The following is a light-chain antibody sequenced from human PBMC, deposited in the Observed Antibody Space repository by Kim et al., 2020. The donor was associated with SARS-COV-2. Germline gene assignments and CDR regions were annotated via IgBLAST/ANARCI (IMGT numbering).Light chain of an antibody. V-gene: IGLV2-8*01. CDR3: GSYVGNNNFV. CDR1: SSDVGGYNY. Sequence: GQSVTISCTGTSSDVGGYNYVSWYQHHPGQAPKHMIYEVTKRPSGVPDRFSGSKSGNTASLTVSGLQAEDEADYYCGSYVGNNNFVFGTGTKVTVL. CDR2: EVT. J-gene: IGLJ1*01.